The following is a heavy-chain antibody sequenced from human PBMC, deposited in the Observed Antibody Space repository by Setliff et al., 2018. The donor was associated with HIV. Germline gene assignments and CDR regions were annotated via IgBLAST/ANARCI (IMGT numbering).Heavy chain of an antibody. CDR3: ATLVRGVAPFDD. CDR1: GYSLTDFY. D-gene: IGHD3-10*01. CDR2: IVVDSGDT. Sequence: SVKVSCKASGYSLTDFYIHWVRQARGQRLEWIGWIVVDSGDTNYAQKFQNRVALTRDVSTRTAYMELSSLRSEDTAVYYCATLVRGVAPFDDWGQGTLVTRLL. V-gene: IGHV1-58*02. J-gene: IGHJ4*02.